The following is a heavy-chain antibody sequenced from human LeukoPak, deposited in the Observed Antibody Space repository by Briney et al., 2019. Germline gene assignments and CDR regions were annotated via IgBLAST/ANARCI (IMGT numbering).Heavy chain of an antibody. V-gene: IGHV3-23*01. CDR3: AKELIGYFGWSHSPNDY. CDR2: ISGRGTNT. D-gene: IGHD3-9*01. J-gene: IGHJ4*02. Sequence: GGSLRLSCAASGFTFSTYAMTWVRQAPGKGLEWVSAISGRGTNTYYAESVKGRFTISRDNSKNTVYLQMNSLNAEDTAVYYCAKELIGYFGWSHSPNDYWGQGTLVTVSS. CDR1: GFTFSTYA.